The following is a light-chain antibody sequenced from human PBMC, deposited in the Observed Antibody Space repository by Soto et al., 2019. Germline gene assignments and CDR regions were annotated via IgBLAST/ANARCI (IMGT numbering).Light chain of an antibody. CDR1: QGISNY. CDR2: AAS. CDR3: QKYNHAPWT. V-gene: IGKV1-27*01. J-gene: IGKJ1*01. Sequence: DIQMTQSPSSLSASVGDRVTITCRASQGISNYLAWYQQKPGRVPGLLIYAASTLQSGVPSRFSGSGSGTDFTLTISGMRPEDFGTYSYQKYNHAPWTLGEGTKVEI.